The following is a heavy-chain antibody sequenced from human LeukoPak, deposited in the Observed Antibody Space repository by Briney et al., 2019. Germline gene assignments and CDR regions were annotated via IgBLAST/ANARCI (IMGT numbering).Heavy chain of an antibody. Sequence: SETLSLTCTVSGGSISSSSYYWSWIRQPAGKGLEWIGLMHSSGSTAYNPSLKSRVSMSIDTSKKQFSLTLRSTTAADTAVYYCVASLFRVNVVRGPTAFDYWGQGTLVTVSS. CDR3: VASLFRVNVVRGPTAFDY. D-gene: IGHD3-10*01. CDR2: MHSSGST. J-gene: IGHJ4*02. V-gene: IGHV4-61*02. CDR1: GGSISSSSYY.